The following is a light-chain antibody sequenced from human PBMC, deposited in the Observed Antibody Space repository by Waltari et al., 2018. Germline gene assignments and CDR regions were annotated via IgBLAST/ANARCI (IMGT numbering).Light chain of an antibody. CDR1: QGISSY. V-gene: IGKV1-9*01. Sequence: DIQLTQSPSFLSASVGDRVTITCRASQGISSYLAWYQQKPGKAPKRLIYAASTLQSGVPSRFSGSASGTEFTLTISSLQPEDFATYYCQQLNSYLFTFGPGTKVDIK. J-gene: IGKJ3*01. CDR2: AAS. CDR3: QQLNSYLFT.